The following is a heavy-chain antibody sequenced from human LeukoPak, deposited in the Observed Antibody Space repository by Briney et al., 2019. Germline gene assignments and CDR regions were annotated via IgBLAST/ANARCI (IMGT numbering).Heavy chain of an antibody. J-gene: IGHJ4*02. D-gene: IGHD6-13*01. Sequence: SETLSLTCTVSGGSISSYYWSWIRQPPGKGLEWIGYIYYSGSTNYNPSLKSRVTISVDTSKNQFSLKLSSVTAADTAVYYCARRKHGSWFPFDYWGQGTLVTVSS. CDR3: ARRKHGSWFPFDY. CDR2: IYYSGST. CDR1: GGSISSYY. V-gene: IGHV4-59*08.